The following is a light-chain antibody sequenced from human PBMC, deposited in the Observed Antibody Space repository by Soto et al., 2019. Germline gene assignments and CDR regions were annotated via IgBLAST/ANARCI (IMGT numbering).Light chain of an antibody. Sequence: QSVLTQSPSASASLGASVKLTCTLSSGHSSYAIAWHQQQPEKGPRYLMKLDSDGSHTKGDAIPDRFSGSSSGAERYLTISSLLSEDEADYYCQTWGTGIHVVFGGGTQLTVL. CDR3: QTWGTGIHVV. CDR1: SGHSSYA. J-gene: IGLJ2*01. CDR2: LDSDGSH. V-gene: IGLV4-69*01.